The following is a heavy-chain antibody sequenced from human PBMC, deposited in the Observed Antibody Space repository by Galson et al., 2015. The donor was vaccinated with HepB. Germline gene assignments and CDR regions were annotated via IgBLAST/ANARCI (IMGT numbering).Heavy chain of an antibody. CDR2: ISYDGSNK. Sequence: SLRLSCAASGFTFSSYAMHWVRQAPGKGLEWVAVISYDGSNKYYADSVKGRFTISRDNSKNTLYLQMNSLRAEDTAVYYCARAFDVDTAMVTPRYWGQGTLVTVSS. CDR3: ARAFDVDTAMVTPRY. D-gene: IGHD5-18*01. CDR1: GFTFSSYA. J-gene: IGHJ4*02. V-gene: IGHV3-30*04.